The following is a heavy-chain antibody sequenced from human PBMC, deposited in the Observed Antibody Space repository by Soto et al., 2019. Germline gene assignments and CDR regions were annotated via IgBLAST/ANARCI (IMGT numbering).Heavy chain of an antibody. Sequence: SVKVSCKTSGGIFKNFDIGWVRQSPGQGLEWMGEIIPLFNATNYAQKFRGRVTVTADESTRTAYMELTRLTYDDTAVYFCAIKAERHAQKFDFWGQGTLVTVSS. D-gene: IGHD2-2*01. CDR1: GGIFKNFD. CDR2: IIPLFNAT. V-gene: IGHV1-69*13. CDR3: AIKAERHAQKFDF. J-gene: IGHJ4*02.